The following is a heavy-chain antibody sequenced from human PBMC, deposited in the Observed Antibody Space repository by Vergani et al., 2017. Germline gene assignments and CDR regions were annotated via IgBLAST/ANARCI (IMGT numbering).Heavy chain of an antibody. CDR2: ISWDGGST. Sequence: EVQLVESGGVVVQPGGSLRLSCAASGFTFDDYTMHWVRQAPGKGLEWVSLISWDGGSTYYADSVKGRFTISRDNSKNTLYLQMNSLRAEDTAVYYCARDFDGSGSPVYWGQGTLVTVSS. CDR3: ARDFDGSGSPVY. D-gene: IGHD3-10*01. CDR1: GFTFDDYT. V-gene: IGHV3-43*01. J-gene: IGHJ4*02.